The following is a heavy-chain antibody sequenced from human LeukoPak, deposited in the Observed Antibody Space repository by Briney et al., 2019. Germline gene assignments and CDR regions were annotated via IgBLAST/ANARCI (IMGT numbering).Heavy chain of an antibody. Sequence: GGSLRLSCAASGFTFVSYNMNWVRQAPGKGLEWVSYISSSGSTIYYADSVKGRFTISRDNAKNSLYLQMNSLRAEDTAVYYCARVLRPAAILGYFDYWGQGTLVTVSS. CDR2: ISSSGSTI. CDR1: GFTFVSYN. J-gene: IGHJ4*02. V-gene: IGHV3-48*03. D-gene: IGHD2-2*01. CDR3: ARVLRPAAILGYFDY.